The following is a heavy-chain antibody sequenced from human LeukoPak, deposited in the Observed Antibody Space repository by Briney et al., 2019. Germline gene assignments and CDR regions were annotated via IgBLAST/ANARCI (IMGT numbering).Heavy chain of an antibody. CDR2: IYHSGST. J-gene: IGHJ6*02. D-gene: IGHD3-9*01. V-gene: IGHV4-38-2*02. CDR3: ARGSHESYYDILTGQTQYYYYGMDV. CDR1: GYSISSGYY. Sequence: PSETLSLTCTVSGYSISSGYYWGWIRQPPGKGLEWIGSIYHSGSTYYNPSLKSRVTISVDTSKNQFSLKLSSVTAADTAVYYCARGSHESYYDILTGQTQYYYYGMDVWGQGTTVTVSS.